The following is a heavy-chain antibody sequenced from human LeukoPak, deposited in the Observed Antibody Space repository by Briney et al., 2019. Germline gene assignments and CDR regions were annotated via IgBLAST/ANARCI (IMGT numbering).Heavy chain of an antibody. CDR1: GFNFEDYA. D-gene: IGHD3-22*01. CDR3: AKGLPYYDTSGYLLNE. CDR2: ISWNSDAI. V-gene: IGHV3-9*01. J-gene: IGHJ4*02. Sequence: GGSLRLSCAASGFNFEDYATHWVRQTPGKGLEWVSGISWNSDAIGYADSVRGRFTISRDNGKNSLYLQMRNLRPEDTAFYYCAKGLPYYDTSGYLLNEWGQGTLVTVSS.